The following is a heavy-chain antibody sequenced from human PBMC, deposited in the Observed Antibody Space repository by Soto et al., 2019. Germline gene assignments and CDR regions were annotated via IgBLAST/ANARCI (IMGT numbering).Heavy chain of an antibody. CDR2: INPSGGST. D-gene: IGHD3-3*01. V-gene: IGHV1-46*01. CDR1: GYTFTSYY. CDR3: ARDRTYYDFWSGHMDV. J-gene: IGHJ6*02. Sequence: ASVKVSCKASGYTFTSYYMHWVRQAPGQGLEWMGIINPSGGSTSYTQKFQGRVTMTRDTSTSTVYMELSSLRSEDTAVYYCARDRTYYDFWSGHMDVWGQGTTVTVSS.